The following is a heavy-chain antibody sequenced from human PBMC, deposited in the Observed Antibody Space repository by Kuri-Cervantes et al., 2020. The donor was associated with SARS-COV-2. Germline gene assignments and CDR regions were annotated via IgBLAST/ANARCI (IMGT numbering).Heavy chain of an antibody. CDR3: ARDPAWTGDGP. J-gene: IGHJ5*02. D-gene: IGHD3/OR15-3a*01. CDR2: INPNTDGT. Sequence: ASVKVSCKASGYTFTGYYMHWVRQAPGQGLEWMGWINPNTDGTHYAQNFQGRVTMTRDTSISTAYMELSRLRSDDTAVYYCARDPAWTGDGPWGQGTLVTVSS. CDR1: GYTFTGYY. V-gene: IGHV1-2*02.